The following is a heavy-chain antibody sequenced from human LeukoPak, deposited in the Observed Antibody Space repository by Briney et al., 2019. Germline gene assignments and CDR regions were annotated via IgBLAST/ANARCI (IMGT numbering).Heavy chain of an antibody. CDR2: ISGSAGST. CDR1: GCTFSSYA. J-gene: IGHJ4*02. V-gene: IGHV3-23*01. D-gene: IGHD3-22*01. Sequence: SGGSLRLSCAASGCTFSSYAMSWVRQAPGKGLEWVSVISGSAGSTYYADSVKGRFTISRDNSKNTLYLQMNSLRAGDTAVYYCAKYIPSSSGYDYWGQGTLVTVSS. CDR3: AKYIPSSSGYDY.